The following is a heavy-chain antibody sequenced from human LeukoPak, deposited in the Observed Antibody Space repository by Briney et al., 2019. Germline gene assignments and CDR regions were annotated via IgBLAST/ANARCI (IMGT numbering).Heavy chain of an antibody. CDR3: ASDRPVVVAKKRFWYFDL. Sequence: GGSLRLSCAASAFTFSSYSLNWVRQAPGKGLEWVSYITSSSSAIYYADSVKGRFTISRDNAKNSLYLQMNRLRAEDTAVYYCASDRPVVVAKKRFWYFDLWGRGTLVTVSS. CDR2: ITSSSSAI. V-gene: IGHV3-48*04. CDR1: AFTFSSYS. J-gene: IGHJ2*01. D-gene: IGHD3-22*01.